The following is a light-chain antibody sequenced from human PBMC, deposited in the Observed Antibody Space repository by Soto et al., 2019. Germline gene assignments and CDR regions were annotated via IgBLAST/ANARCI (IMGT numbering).Light chain of an antibody. V-gene: IGLV7-46*02. Sequence: QAVVPPEPSLTVSPVGSVTLTCGSSTGDVTSGHYPYLFQQKPGQAPRTLIYDTSNKHSWTPARFSGSLLGGKAALTLLGAQPEDEAEYYCLLSSRGARVFGGGTTLTVL. CDR3: LLSSRGARV. CDR2: DTS. CDR1: TGDVTSGHY. J-gene: IGLJ3*02.